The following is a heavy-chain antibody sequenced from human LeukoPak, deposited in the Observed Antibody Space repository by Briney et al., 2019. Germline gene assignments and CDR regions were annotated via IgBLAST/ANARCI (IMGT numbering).Heavy chain of an antibody. D-gene: IGHD3-22*01. CDR1: GGSFSGYY. Sequence: SETLSLTCAVYGGSFSGYYWSWVRQPPGKGLEWMGEINHSGSTNYNPSLKSRVTISVDTSKNQFSLKLSSVTAADTAVYYCARVGDSSGYYYGITEYFQHWGPGTLVTVSS. CDR3: ARVGDSSGYYYGITEYFQH. V-gene: IGHV4-34*01. J-gene: IGHJ1*01. CDR2: INHSGST.